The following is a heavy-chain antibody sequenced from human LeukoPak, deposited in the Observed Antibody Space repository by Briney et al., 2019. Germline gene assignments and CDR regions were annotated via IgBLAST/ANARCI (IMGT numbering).Heavy chain of an antibody. CDR1: GGSISSGGYY. J-gene: IGHJ4*02. D-gene: IGHD5-18*01. Sequence: PSQTLSLTCTVSGGSISSGGYYWSWIRQHPGKGLEWIGYIYYSGSTYYNPSLKSRVTISVDTSKNQFSLKLSSVTAADTAVYYCARGSSWIQLWLISGFDYWGQGTLVTVSS. CDR2: IYYSGST. V-gene: IGHV4-31*03. CDR3: ARGSSWIQLWLISGFDY.